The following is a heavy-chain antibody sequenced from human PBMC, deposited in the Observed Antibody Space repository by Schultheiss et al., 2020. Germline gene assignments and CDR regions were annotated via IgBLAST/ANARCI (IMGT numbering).Heavy chain of an antibody. D-gene: IGHD5-24*01. Sequence: SETLSLTCTVSGGSISSGGYYWSWIRQHPGKGLEWIGSIYYSGSTYYNPSLKSRVTISVDTSKNQFSLKLSSVTAADTAVYYCTRGRWLQLGGDYWGQGTLATVSS. CDR2: IYYSGST. V-gene: IGHV4-39*01. CDR3: TRGRWLQLGGDY. CDR1: GGSISSGGYY. J-gene: IGHJ4*02.